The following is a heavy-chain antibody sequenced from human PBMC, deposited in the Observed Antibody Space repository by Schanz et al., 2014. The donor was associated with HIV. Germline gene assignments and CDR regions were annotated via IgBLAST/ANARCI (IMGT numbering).Heavy chain of an antibody. Sequence: EVQLLESGGDLVQPGGSLRLSCEVSGFSLINNAMTWVRQAPGKGLEWVSDIRGGGDTYYADSVRGWFTFSRDDSKNTLILQMNSLRVEDTAVYYCGGHGGFSYWGQGTRVAVSP. CDR3: GGHGGFSY. D-gene: IGHD6-25*01. CDR2: IRGGGDT. J-gene: IGHJ4*02. V-gene: IGHV3-23*01. CDR1: GFSLINNA.